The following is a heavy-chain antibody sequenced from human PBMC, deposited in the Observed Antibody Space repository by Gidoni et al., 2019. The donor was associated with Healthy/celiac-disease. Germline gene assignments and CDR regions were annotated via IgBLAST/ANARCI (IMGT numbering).Heavy chain of an antibody. J-gene: IGHJ3*02. Sequence: QVQLQESGPGLVKPSETLSLTCTVSGGSIRSYYWSWIRPPPGKGLEWIGYIYYSGSTNYNPSLKSRVTISVDTSKNQFSLKLSSVTAADTAVYYCARLEGDYGDYRNAFDIWGQGTMVTVSS. CDR2: IYYSGST. D-gene: IGHD4-17*01. CDR1: GGSIRSYY. CDR3: ARLEGDYGDYRNAFDI. V-gene: IGHV4-59*08.